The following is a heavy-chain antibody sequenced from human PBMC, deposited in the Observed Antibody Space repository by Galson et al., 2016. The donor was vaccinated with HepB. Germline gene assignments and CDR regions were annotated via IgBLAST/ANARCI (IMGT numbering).Heavy chain of an antibody. CDR1: GFSVSGKY. V-gene: IGHV3-53*01. D-gene: IGHD3-22*01. CDR2: IFSGDAT. J-gene: IGHJ3*02. Sequence: SLRLSCAASGFSVSGKYMGWARQAPGKGLEWVSAIFSGDATYYRDSVKGRFTTSRDTSKNTLYLQMNNLRAEDTAIYYCEGYSDPFDIWGQGTMVTVSS. CDR3: EGYSDPFDI.